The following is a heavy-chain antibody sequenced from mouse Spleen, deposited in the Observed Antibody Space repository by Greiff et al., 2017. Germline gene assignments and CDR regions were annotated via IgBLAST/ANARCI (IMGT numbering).Heavy chain of an antibody. D-gene: IGHD5-1-1*01. Sequence: QVQLQQPGAELVKPGASVKLSCKASGYTFTSYWMQWVKQRPGQGLEWIGEIDPSDSYTNYNQKFKGKATLTVDTSSSTAYMQLSSLTSEDSAVYYCARYHTQYYFDYWGQGTTLTVSS. J-gene: IGHJ2*01. CDR1: GYTFTSYW. V-gene: IGHV1-50*01. CDR2: IDPSDSYT. CDR3: ARYHTQYYFDY.